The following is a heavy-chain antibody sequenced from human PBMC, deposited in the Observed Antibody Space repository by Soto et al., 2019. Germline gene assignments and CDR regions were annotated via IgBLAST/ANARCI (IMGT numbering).Heavy chain of an antibody. CDR2: ISAYNGNT. CDR1: GYTFTSYG. CDR3: ARDASYDFWGGYPRKNWFDP. Sequence: ASVKVSCKASGYTFTSYGISWVRQAPGQGLEWMGWISAYNGNTNYAQKLQGRVTMTTDTSTSTAYMELRSLRSDDTAVYYCARDASYDFWGGYPRKNWFDPWGQGTLVTVSS. J-gene: IGHJ5*02. V-gene: IGHV1-18*01. D-gene: IGHD3-3*01.